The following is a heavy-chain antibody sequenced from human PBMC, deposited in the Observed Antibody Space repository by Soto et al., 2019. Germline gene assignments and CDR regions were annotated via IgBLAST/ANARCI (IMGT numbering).Heavy chain of an antibody. CDR2: TYSGGST. Sequence: EVQVVESGGGLIQPGGSLRLSCAASGFVVSETYMSWVRQAPGRGLQWVSFTYSGGSTYYADSVKGRFTISRDSSRNTLYLQMNSLRVEDTAVYYSARDCGGGSCYPALGAWGQGTLVTVSS. V-gene: IGHV3-53*01. D-gene: IGHD2-15*01. CDR1: GFVVSETY. CDR3: ARDCGGGSCYPALGA. J-gene: IGHJ5*02.